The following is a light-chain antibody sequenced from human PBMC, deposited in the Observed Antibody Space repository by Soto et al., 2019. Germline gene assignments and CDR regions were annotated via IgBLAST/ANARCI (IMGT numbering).Light chain of an antibody. Sequence: ERGMTQSQATLSLSPGERATLSCRASQSVSSSYLAWYQQKPGQAPRLLIYGASSRATGIPDRFSGSGSGTDFTLTISRLEPEDFAVYYCQQYGISPLPFGGGT. CDR1: QSVSSSY. J-gene: IGKJ4*01. CDR2: GAS. CDR3: QQYGISPLP. V-gene: IGKV3-20*01.